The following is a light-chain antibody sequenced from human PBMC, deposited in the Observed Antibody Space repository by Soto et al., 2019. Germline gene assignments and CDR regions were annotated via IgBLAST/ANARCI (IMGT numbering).Light chain of an antibody. CDR2: GAS. J-gene: IGKJ4*01. CDR3: QQYGSSPLT. Sequence: EIVMTQSPATLPLSPGERATLSCRASQIVTSTYLAWYQQKPGQAPRLLIYGASSRATGIPDRFSGSGSGTDFSLTISRLEPEDFAVYYCQQYGSSPLTFGGGTKVDIK. V-gene: IGKV3-20*01. CDR1: QIVTSTY.